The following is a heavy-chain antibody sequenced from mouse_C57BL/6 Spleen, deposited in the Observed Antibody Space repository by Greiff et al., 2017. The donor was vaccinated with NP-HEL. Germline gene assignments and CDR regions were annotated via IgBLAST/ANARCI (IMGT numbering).Heavy chain of an antibody. CDR3: ARSDYSNPAWFAY. CDR1: GYAFSSSW. V-gene: IGHV1-82*01. CDR2: IYPGDGDT. Sequence: VQLQQSGPELVKPGASVKISCKASGYAFSSSWMNWVKQRPGKGLEWIGRIYPGDGDTNYNGKFKGKATLTADKSSSTAYMQLSSLPSEDSAVYFCARSDYSNPAWFAYWGQGTLVTVSA. J-gene: IGHJ3*01. D-gene: IGHD2-5*01.